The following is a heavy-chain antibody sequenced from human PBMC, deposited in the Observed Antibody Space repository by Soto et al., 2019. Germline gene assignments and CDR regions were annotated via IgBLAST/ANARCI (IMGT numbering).Heavy chain of an antibody. V-gene: IGHV4-34*01. CDR3: ARVWVSSSWHYYYYYGMDV. J-gene: IGHJ6*02. D-gene: IGHD6-13*01. CDR2: INHSGST. CDR1: GGSFSGYY. Sequence: QVQLQQWGAGLLKPSETLSLTCAVYGGSFSGYYWSWIRQPPGKGLEWIGEINHSGSTNYNPSLTSRVTLSVDTSKNQFSLKLSSVTAADTAVYYCARVWVSSSWHYYYYYGMDVWGQGTTVTVSS.